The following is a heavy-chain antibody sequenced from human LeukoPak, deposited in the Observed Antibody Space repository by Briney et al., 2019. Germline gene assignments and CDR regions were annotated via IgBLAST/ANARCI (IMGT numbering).Heavy chain of an antibody. CDR2: INHSGST. D-gene: IGHD3-10*01. CDR3: ASTQYYYGSGSYCF. J-gene: IGHJ4*02. CDR1: SGSCSGYY. Sequence: SETLSLTCAFYSGSCSGYYWSWLRQPPGKGLEWSGEINHSGSTNYKPSLKSQVTISLDTSKNQFSRQLTSVKPEDRAVYYCASTQYYYGSGSYCFWGQGTLVTVSS. V-gene: IGHV4-34*01.